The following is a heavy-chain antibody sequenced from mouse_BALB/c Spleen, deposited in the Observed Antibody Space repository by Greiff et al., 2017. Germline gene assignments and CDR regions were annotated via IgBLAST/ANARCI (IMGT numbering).Heavy chain of an antibody. Sequence: DVKLVESGGGLVKPGGSLKLSCAASGFTFSSYAMSWVRQTPEKRLEWVASISSGGSTYYPDSVKGRFTITRDNARNILYLQMSSLRSEDTAMYYCANPDDGWGQGTLVTVSA. D-gene: IGHD2-3*01. V-gene: IGHV5-6-5*01. CDR3: ANPDDG. J-gene: IGHJ3*01. CDR2: ISSGGST. CDR1: GFTFSSYA.